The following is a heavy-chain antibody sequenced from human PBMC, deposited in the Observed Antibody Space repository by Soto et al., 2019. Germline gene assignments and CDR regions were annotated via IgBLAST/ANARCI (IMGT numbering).Heavy chain of an antibody. Sequence: GASVRVSCKASGYTFTSYYMQWVRQAPGQGLEWMGIINPSGGSTSYAQKFQGRVTMTRDTSTSTVYMELSSLRSEDTAVYYCARGTIFGVVIKVPNYYYGMDVWGQGTTVTVSS. CDR2: INPSGGST. V-gene: IGHV1-46*01. CDR3: ARGTIFGVVIKVPNYYYGMDV. D-gene: IGHD3-3*01. J-gene: IGHJ6*02. CDR1: GYTFTSYY.